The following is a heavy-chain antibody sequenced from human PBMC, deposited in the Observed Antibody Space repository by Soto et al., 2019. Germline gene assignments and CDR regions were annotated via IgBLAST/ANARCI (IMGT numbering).Heavy chain of an antibody. Sequence: VQLVESGGGLGQPGGSLRLSCAASGFTLSNYWMTWVRQAPGKGLEWVANINKDGSQKNYVDSVKGRFTIARDNGQNSLSLQINSLRVEDTAVYYCVRELGLAYWGQGALVTVSS. CDR1: GFTLSNYW. CDR3: VRELGLAY. J-gene: IGHJ4*02. CDR2: INKDGSQK. D-gene: IGHD7-27*01. V-gene: IGHV3-7*03.